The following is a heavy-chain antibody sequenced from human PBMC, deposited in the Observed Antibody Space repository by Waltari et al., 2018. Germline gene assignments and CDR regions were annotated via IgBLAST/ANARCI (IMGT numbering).Heavy chain of an antibody. CDR1: GFTYSMYW. V-gene: IGHV3-74*01. CDR2: SNSDGGSA. D-gene: IGHD4-17*01. CDR3: ARGARRTTVTTGWWYFDL. Sequence: EVQLVESGGGLVQPGGSLRLSCAASGFTYSMYWMQWVRHAPGKGVVWVSRSNSDGGSASYADSVKGRFTISKDNAKNTVYLQMNSLRAEDTAIYYCARGARRTTVTTGWWYFDLWGRGTLVTVSS. J-gene: IGHJ2*01.